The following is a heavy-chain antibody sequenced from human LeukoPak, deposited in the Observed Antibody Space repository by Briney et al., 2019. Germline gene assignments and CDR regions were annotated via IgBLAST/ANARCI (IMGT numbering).Heavy chain of an antibody. CDR3: ARHVVVRDPPGGMDV. D-gene: IGHD3-10*01. CDR1: GGSISSSSYY. J-gene: IGHJ6*02. Sequence: PSETLSLTCTVSGGSISSSSYYWGWIRQPXXXXXXXXXSIYHSGNTYYNPSLKSRVTISVDTSKNQFSLKLSSVTAADTAVYYCARHVVVRDPPGGMDVWGQGTTVTVSS. V-gene: IGHV4-39*01. CDR2: IYHSGNT.